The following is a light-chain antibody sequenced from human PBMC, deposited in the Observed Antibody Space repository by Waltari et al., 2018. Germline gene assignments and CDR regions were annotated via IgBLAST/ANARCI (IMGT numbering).Light chain of an antibody. J-gene: IGLJ2*01. CDR2: GNS. CDR1: SSNIGAGSD. V-gene: IGLV1-40*01. Sequence: QSVLPQPPSVSGAPGPSVTTSCPGNSSNIGAGSDLHWYQQLPGTAPKLLTYGNSNRPSGVPDRFSGSKSGTSASLAITGLQAEDEADYYCQSYDSSLVVFGGGTKLTVL. CDR3: QSYDSSLVV.